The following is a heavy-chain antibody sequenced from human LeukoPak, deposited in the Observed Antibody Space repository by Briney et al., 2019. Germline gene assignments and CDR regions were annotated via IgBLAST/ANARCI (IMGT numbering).Heavy chain of an antibody. CDR2: IFSNGDT. CDR1: DFTVSRNY. V-gene: IGHV3-53*01. J-gene: IGHJ4*02. D-gene: IGHD5-24*01. Sequence: GGSLRLSCTASDFTVSRNYMLWVRQAPGKGLEWVSLIFSNGDTHYAASVTGRFTISRDTSKNTVSLQMLSLRVEDTAMYYCTRDQMNYWGEGTLVSVSS. CDR3: TRDQMNY.